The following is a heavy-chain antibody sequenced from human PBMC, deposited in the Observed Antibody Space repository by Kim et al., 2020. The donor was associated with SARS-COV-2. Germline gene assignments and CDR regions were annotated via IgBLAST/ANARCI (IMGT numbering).Heavy chain of an antibody. V-gene: IGHV3-43*01. Sequence: DSVKGRFTISRDNSKNARYLQMNSLRTEDTALYYCAKDNEYYYDSSGYSYWGQGTLVTVSS. J-gene: IGHJ4*02. D-gene: IGHD3-22*01. CDR3: AKDNEYYYDSSGYSY.